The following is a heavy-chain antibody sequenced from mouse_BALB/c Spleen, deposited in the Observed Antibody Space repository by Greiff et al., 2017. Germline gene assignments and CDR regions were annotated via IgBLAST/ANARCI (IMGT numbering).Heavy chain of an antibody. J-gene: IGHJ4*01. CDR1: GFTFSSYA. CDR3: ARDLHRTGYYAMDY. V-gene: IGHV5-9-4*01. CDR2: ISSGGSYT. Sequence: EVQRVESGGGLVKPGGSLKLSCAASGFTFSSYAMSWVRQSPEKRLEWVAEISSGGSYTYYPDTVTGRFTISRDNAKNTLYLEMSSLRSEDTAMYYCARDLHRTGYYAMDYWGQGTSVTVSS.